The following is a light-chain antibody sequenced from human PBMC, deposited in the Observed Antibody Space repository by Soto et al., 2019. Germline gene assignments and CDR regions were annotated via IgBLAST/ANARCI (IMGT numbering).Light chain of an antibody. CDR1: NIGSKN. CDR2: RDS. J-gene: IGLJ1*01. CDR3: QVWDSLYV. V-gene: IGLV3-9*01. Sequence: SYELTQPLSVSVALGQTARITCGGNNIGSKNVHWYQQKPGQAPVLVIYRDSNRPSGIPERFSGSISGNTATLTIGRAQAGDEADYYCQVWDSLYVFGTGTKLTVL.